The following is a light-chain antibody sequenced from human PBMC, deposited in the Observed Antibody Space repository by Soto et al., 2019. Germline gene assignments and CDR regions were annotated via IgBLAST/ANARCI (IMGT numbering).Light chain of an antibody. CDR3: RESYTTPAVS. V-gene: IGKV1-39*01. CDR1: QNIDNY. CDR2: ATS. J-gene: IGKJ4*01. Sequence: DIQMTQSPSSLSASLGDRVTITCRASQNIDNYLNWYQQKPGKAPKLLIYATSTLQSGVPSRFSGSGSGTEFTLTISSLQAEDFATYFCRESYTTPAVSFGGGTKVDI.